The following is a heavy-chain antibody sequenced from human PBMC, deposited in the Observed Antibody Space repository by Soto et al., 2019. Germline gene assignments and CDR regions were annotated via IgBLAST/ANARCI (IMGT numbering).Heavy chain of an antibody. CDR1: GGSISSGGYY. V-gene: IGHV4-31*03. J-gene: IGHJ4*01. Sequence: TLSLTCTVSGGSISSGGYYWSWIRQHPGKGLEWIGHIYYTGSTYYNPSLKSRLTISVDTSKNQFSLQLNSVTAADTAVYYCARGITISRELITYYFTYWGYGTLFTASS. D-gene: IGHD3-3*01. CDR2: IYYTGST. CDR3: ARGITISRELITYYFTY.